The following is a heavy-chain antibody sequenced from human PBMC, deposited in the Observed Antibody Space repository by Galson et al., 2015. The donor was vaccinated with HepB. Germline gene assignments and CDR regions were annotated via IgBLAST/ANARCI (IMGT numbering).Heavy chain of an antibody. CDR2: ISSSGSTV. Sequence: SLRLSCAASGFTFSDYYMSWLRQAPGKGLEWLLSISSSGSTVYYADSVKGRFTISRDNAKNSLYLQMNSLRAEDTAVYYCARDKRYYDSSGTDALAAWGQGTLVTVSS. CDR1: GFTFSDYY. J-gene: IGHJ4*02. CDR3: ARDKRYYDSSGTDALAA. D-gene: IGHD3-22*01. V-gene: IGHV3-11*01.